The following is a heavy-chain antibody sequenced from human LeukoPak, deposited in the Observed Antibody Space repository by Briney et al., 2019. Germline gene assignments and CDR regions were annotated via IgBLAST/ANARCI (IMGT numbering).Heavy chain of an antibody. J-gene: IGHJ6*04. CDR3: AIDYRDRSSCHSDYYCCRDV. V-gene: IGHV1-18*01. D-gene: IGHD6-6*01. CDR1: AYTFTSYA. CDR2: ISAYNGNT. Sequence: ASVKASCQAAAYTFTSYAISWVRQAPGQGLEWKGWISAYNGNTNYAQKLQGRVTMTTDTSASTAYRELRSLRCDETAVYYCAIDYRDRSSCHSDYYCCRDVWGKGNGVSVSS.